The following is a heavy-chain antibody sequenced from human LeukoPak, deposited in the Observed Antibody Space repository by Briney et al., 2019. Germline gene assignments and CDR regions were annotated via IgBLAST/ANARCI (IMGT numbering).Heavy chain of an antibody. CDR1: GFTFSSYG. J-gene: IGHJ6*02. Sequence: GGSLRLSCAASGFTFSSYGMHWVRQAPGKWLEWVAVIWYDGSNKYYADSVKGRFTISRDNSKNTLYLQMNSLRAEDTAVYYCASFSGSYYYYYYYGMDVWGQGTMVTVSS. CDR3: ASFSGSYYYYYYYGMDV. CDR2: IWYDGSNK. V-gene: IGHV3-33*01. D-gene: IGHD1-26*01.